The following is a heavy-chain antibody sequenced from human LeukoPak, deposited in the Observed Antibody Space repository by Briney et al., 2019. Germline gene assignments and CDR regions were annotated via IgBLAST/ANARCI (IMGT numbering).Heavy chain of an antibody. Sequence: SETLSLTCTVSGGSISSYYWGWVRQPPGKGLEWIGYIYYTVRTNYNPSPNSRVTISVDSPKNQFSLSLNSLTPTHSALYYCPGGGGYGSGRRVYYFYGMDVWGQGTTVTVSS. V-gene: IGHV4-59*01. CDR2: IYYTVRT. D-gene: IGHD3-10*01. CDR3: PGGGGYGSGRRVYYFYGMDV. J-gene: IGHJ6*02. CDR1: GGSISSYY.